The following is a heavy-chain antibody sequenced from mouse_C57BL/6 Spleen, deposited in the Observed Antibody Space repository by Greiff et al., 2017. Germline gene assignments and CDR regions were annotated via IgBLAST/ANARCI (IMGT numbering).Heavy chain of an antibody. CDR1: GYAFSSYW. D-gene: IGHD3-2*02. Sequence: VKLMESGAELVKPGASVKISCKASGYAFSSYWMNWVKQRPGKGLEWIGQIYPGDGDTNYNGKFKGKATLTADKSSSTAYMQLSSLTSEDSAVYFCARGGSSVYYFDYWGQGTALTVSS. CDR3: ARGGSSVYYFDY. J-gene: IGHJ2*01. V-gene: IGHV1-80*01. CDR2: IYPGDGDT.